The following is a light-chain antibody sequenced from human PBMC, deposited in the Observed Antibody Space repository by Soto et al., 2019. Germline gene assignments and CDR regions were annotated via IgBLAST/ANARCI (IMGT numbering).Light chain of an antibody. V-gene: IGLV3-1*01. Sequence: SSELTQTPSVSVSPGQTASITCSGDKLGDKYACWYQQKQGQSPVLVIYQDSKRPSGIPERFSGSNSGNTATLTISGTQAMDEADYYCQAWDSSIVVFGGGTKLTVL. J-gene: IGLJ2*01. CDR2: QDS. CDR1: KLGDKY. CDR3: QAWDSSIVV.